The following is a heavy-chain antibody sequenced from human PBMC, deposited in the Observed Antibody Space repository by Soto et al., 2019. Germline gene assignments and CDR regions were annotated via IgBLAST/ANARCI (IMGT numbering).Heavy chain of an antibody. J-gene: IGHJ5*02. CDR2: IDSSGEK. V-gene: IGHV2-26*01. CDR1: GLSITDSEMG. D-gene: IGHD6-19*01. CDR3: ARRHLAVAVSPWFDP. Sequence: QVTLKESGPVLVKPTETLTLRCTVSGLSITDSEMGVSWIRQPPGQPLEWLAHIDSSGEKSYRTFLKSRLATSKDNSKCQIVLTMTNMDPADTATYYCARRHLAVAVSPWFDPWGQGIPVTVSS.